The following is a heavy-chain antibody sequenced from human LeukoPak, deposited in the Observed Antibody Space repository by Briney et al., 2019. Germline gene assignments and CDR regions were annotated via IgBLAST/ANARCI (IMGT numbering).Heavy chain of an antibody. D-gene: IGHD1-26*01. CDR3: ARAVAGKWELPPCLDY. CDR1: GGSFSGYY. V-gene: IGHV4-34*01. CDR2: INHSGST. J-gene: IGHJ4*02. Sequence: PSETLSLTCAVYGGSFSGYYWSWIRQPPGKGLEWIGEINHSGSTNYNPSLKSRVTISVDTSKNQFSLKLSSVTAADTAVYYCARAVAGKWELPPCLDYWGQGTLVTVSS.